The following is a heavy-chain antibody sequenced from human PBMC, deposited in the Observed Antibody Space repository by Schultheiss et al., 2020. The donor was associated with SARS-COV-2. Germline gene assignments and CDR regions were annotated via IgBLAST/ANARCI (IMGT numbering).Heavy chain of an antibody. J-gene: IGHJ4*02. CDR3: ASRIYVDTAMVTWHYFDY. CDR2: ISSSSSTI. Sequence: GGSLRLSCAASGFTFSSYSMNWVRQAPGKGLEWVSYISSSSSTIYYADSVKGRFTISRDNSKNTLYLQMNSLRAEDTAVYYCASRIYVDTAMVTWHYFDYWGQGTLVTVSS. CDR1: GFTFSSYS. V-gene: IGHV3-48*01. D-gene: IGHD5-18*01.